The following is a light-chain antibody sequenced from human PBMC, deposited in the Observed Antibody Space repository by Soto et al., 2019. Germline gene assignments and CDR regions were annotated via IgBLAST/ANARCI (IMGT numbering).Light chain of an antibody. V-gene: IGKV1-9*01. CDR2: TAS. J-gene: IGKJ1*01. CDR3: QQYNSYST. CDR1: QGISSY. Sequence: DIQLTQSPSFLSASVGDRVTITCRASQGISSYLAWYQQKPGKAPKLLISTASTLQSGVPSRFSGSGSGTEFTLTISSLQPEDFATYYCQQYNSYSTFGQGTKV.